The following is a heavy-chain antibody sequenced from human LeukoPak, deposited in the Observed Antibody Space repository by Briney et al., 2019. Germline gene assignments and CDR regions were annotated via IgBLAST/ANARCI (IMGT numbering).Heavy chain of an antibody. D-gene: IGHD2-15*01. Sequence: GASVKVSCKASGYTFTSYDINWVRQATGQGLEWMGWMNPNSGNTGYAQKFQGRVTITRNTSISTAYMELSSLRSEDTAVYYCARGARVVAATLRRNRYYYYYMDVWGKGTTVTASS. CDR1: GYTFTSYD. J-gene: IGHJ6*03. CDR3: ARGARVVAATLRRNRYYYYYMDV. V-gene: IGHV1-8*03. CDR2: MNPNSGNT.